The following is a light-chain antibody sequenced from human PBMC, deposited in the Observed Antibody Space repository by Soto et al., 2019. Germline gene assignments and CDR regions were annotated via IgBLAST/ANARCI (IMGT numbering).Light chain of an antibody. V-gene: IGKV3-20*01. Sequence: EIVLTQSPGTLTLSPGERATLSCRASQSVSSSYLAWYQQKPGQAPRLLIYGASSRATRIPDRFSGSGSGTDFTLTISRLEPEDFAVYYCQQYGSSPLTCGGGTKVDI. CDR2: GAS. J-gene: IGKJ4*01. CDR1: QSVSSSY. CDR3: QQYGSSPLT.